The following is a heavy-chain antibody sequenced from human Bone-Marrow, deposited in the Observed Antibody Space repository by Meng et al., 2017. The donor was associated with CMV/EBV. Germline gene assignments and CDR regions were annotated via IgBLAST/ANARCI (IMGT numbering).Heavy chain of an antibody. CDR1: GFTFSSYW. D-gene: IGHD3-16*01. J-gene: IGHJ5*02. V-gene: IGHV3-7*01. CDR2: IKQDGSEK. Sequence: GESLKISCAASGFTFSSYWMSWVRQAPGKGLEWVANIKQDGSEKYYVDSVKGRFTISRDNAKNSLYLQMNSLRAEDTAVYYCAKDGGGRLGAGTLNWFDPWGQGTLVTVSS. CDR3: AKDGGGRLGAGTLNWFDP.